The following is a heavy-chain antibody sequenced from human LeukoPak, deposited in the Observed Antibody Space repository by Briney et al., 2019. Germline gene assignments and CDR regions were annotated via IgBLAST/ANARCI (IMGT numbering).Heavy chain of an antibody. J-gene: IGHJ4*02. V-gene: IGHV3-21*01. Sequence: PGGSLRLSCAASGFTFSSYSMYWVRQAPGKGLEWVSSISSSSSYIYYADSVKGRFTISRDNAKNSLYLQMNSLRAEDTAVYYCARDYGSGSYPPDYWGQGTLVTVSS. CDR1: GFTFSSYS. D-gene: IGHD1-26*01. CDR3: ARDYGSGSYPPDY. CDR2: ISSSSSYI.